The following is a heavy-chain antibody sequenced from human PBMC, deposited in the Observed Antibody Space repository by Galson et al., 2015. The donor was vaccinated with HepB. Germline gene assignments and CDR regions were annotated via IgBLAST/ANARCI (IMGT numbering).Heavy chain of an antibody. V-gene: IGHV3-73*01. D-gene: IGHD3-22*01. CDR2: IRNRANNYAT. CDR1: GFIFSGSA. J-gene: IGHJ4*02. Sequence: SLRLSCAASGFIFSGSAMHWVRQASGKGLEWVGRIRNRANNYATTYAASMKGRFTISRDDSKSMAYLQMNSLKTEDTAVYYCITQTYYYDSSGYQGRSDFDYWGQGTLVTVSS. CDR3: ITQTYYYDSSGYQGRSDFDY.